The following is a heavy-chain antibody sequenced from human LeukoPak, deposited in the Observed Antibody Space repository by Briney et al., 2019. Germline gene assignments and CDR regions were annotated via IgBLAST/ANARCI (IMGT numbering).Heavy chain of an antibody. CDR2: INSDGSTT. J-gene: IGHJ6*03. V-gene: IGHV3-74*01. CDR3: ASRATVSTWAYYYYYMGV. Sequence: PGGSLRLSCAASGFTFSGYWMHWVRQAPGKGLVRISRINSDGSTTNYAGSVKGRFTISRDNAKKTLYLQMNSLRAEDTAVYYCASRATVSTWAYYYYYMGVWGRGTTVTVSS. D-gene: IGHD4-17*01. CDR1: GFTFSGYW.